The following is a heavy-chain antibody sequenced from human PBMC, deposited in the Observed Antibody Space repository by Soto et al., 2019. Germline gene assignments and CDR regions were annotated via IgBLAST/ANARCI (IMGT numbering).Heavy chain of an antibody. Sequence: SETLSLTCTVSGGSFRGYYWGWVRQPPGKGLEWIGEINHSGTSNYHPSLKSRVTMSVATSKNQFSLTVNSVTPADTAVYYCATGEITLLGGMDVWGQGTTVTVS. CDR2: INHSGTS. J-gene: IGHJ6*02. CDR1: GGSFRGYY. V-gene: IGHV4-34*01. CDR3: ATGEITLLGGMDV. D-gene: IGHD3-10*01.